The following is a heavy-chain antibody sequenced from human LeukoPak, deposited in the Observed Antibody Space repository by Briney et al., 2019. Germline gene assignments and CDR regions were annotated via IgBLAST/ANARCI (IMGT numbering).Heavy chain of an antibody. CDR1: GFTFSSYA. Sequence: PGGSLRLSCAASGFTFSSYAMSWVRQAPGKGLEWVSAISGSGGSTYYADSVKGRFTISRDNSKNTLYLQMNSLRAEDTAVYYCAKAFSYSGTSFDAFDIWGQGTMVTVSS. J-gene: IGHJ3*02. CDR3: AKAFSYSGTSFDAFDI. V-gene: IGHV3-23*01. D-gene: IGHD3-10*01. CDR2: ISGSGGST.